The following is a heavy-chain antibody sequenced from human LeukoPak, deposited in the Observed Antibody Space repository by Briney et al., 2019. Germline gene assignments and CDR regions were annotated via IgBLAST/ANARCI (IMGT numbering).Heavy chain of an antibody. CDR2: INTGNGNT. CDR3: ARAVKYRSGPLTDLLPYYFDY. D-gene: IGHD6-19*01. V-gene: IGHV1-3*03. CDR1: GYTFTSYD. J-gene: IGHJ4*02. Sequence: ASVKVSCKASGYTFTSYDINWVRQAPGQRLEWMGWINTGNGNTKYSQEFQGRVTITRDTSANTAYMELSSLRSEDMAVYYCARAVKYRSGPLTDLLPYYFDYWGQGTLVTVSS.